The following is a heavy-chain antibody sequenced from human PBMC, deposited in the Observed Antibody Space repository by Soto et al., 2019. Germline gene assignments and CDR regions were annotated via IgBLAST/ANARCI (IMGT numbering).Heavy chain of an antibody. CDR3: ARRRQYYYDSSGYYGRHTGIDY. CDR1: GFTFSSYW. J-gene: IGHJ4*02. Sequence: LRLSCAASGFTFSSYWMTWVRQAPGKGLEWVANIKQDGSEKYYVDSVKGRFTISRDNAKNSLYLQMNSLRAEDTAVYYCARRRQYYYDSSGYYGRHTGIDYWGQGTLVTVSS. D-gene: IGHD3-22*01. V-gene: IGHV3-7*03. CDR2: IKQDGSEK.